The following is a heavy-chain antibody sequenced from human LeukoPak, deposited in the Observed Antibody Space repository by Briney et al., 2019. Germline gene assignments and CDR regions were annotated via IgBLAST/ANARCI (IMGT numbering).Heavy chain of an antibody. Sequence: SETLSLTCAVYGGSFSGYYWGWIRQPPGKGLEWIGSIYYSGSTYYNPSLKSRVTISVDTSKNQFSLKLSSVTAADTAVYYCARARTSKYGSGSYLYYYYYYMDVWGKGTTVTISS. CDR2: IYYSGST. D-gene: IGHD3-10*01. J-gene: IGHJ6*03. CDR3: ARARTSKYGSGSYLYYYYYYMDV. CDR1: GGSFSGYY. V-gene: IGHV4-34*01.